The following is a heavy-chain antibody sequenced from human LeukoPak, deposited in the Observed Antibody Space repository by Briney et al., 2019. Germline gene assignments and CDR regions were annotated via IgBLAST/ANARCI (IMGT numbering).Heavy chain of an antibody. CDR1: GGSISCYY. Sequence: SETLSLTCTVSGGSISCYYWSWIRQPPGKGLEWIGYIHYSGSTNYNPSLKSRVTISVDTSKNQFSLKLSSVTAADTAVYYCARRRGPSYYYGSGSYIDYWGQGTLVTVSS. CDR2: IHYSGST. V-gene: IGHV4-59*12. J-gene: IGHJ4*02. D-gene: IGHD3-10*01. CDR3: ARRRGPSYYYGSGSYIDY.